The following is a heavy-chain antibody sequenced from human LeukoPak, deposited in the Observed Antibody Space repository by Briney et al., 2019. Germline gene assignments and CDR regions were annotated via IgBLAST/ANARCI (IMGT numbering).Heavy chain of an antibody. D-gene: IGHD1-1*01. V-gene: IGHV3-21*01. Sequence: GGSLRLSCTASGFTFSDYAMNWVRQAPGKGLEWVASITRSSSHTHYADSVKGRCTISRDNAKNTLYLQMNFLRAEDLAVYYCAREPMYGTFDAWGQGTMVTVSS. J-gene: IGHJ3*01. CDR2: ITRSSSHT. CDR1: GFTFSDYA. CDR3: AREPMYGTFDA.